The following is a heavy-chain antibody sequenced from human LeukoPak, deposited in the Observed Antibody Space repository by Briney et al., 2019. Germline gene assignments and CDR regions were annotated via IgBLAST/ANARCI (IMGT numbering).Heavy chain of an antibody. D-gene: IGHD1-26*01. CDR1: GFTFSSPA. CDR3: AKDSPVATW. CDR2: ITPSGDGT. J-gene: IGHJ4*02. V-gene: IGHV3-23*01. Sequence: GGSLRLSCVASGFTFSSPATSWVRQTPGKGLEWVSSITPSGDGTYYAASVKGRFTISRDNSKNTPYLQMDSLRADDTAKYYCAKDSPVATWWGQGTLVTVSS.